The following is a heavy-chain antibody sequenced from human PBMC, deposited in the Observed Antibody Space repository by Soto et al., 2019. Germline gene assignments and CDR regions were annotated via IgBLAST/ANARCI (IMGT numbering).Heavy chain of an antibody. Sequence: EVRLVESGGGLVQPGGSLRLSCVASGFTVSSNYMSWVRQAPGKGLEWVSVLYAGERTDYADSVKGRFTISRDSSKNTVYLQLNSLRAEDTAVYYCARTRVPWIQLYFGGFDSWGQGTLVTVSS. CDR2: LYAGERT. D-gene: IGHD5-18*01. V-gene: IGHV3-66*01. J-gene: IGHJ4*02. CDR3: ARTRVPWIQLYFGGFDS. CDR1: GFTVSSNY.